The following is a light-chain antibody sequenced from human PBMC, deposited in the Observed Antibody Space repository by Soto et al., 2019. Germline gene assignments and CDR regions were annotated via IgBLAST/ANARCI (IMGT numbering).Light chain of an antibody. CDR3: SSYTSRSTSRV. CDR1: SSDDGGYNY. Sequence: QSVLTQPPSVSGSPGQSITISCTGTSSDDGGYNYVSWYQQHPGKAPKLMIYDVSNRPSGVSNRFSGSKSGNTASLTISGLQAEDEADYYCSSYTSRSTSRVFGTGTKVTVL. V-gene: IGLV2-14*01. J-gene: IGLJ1*01. CDR2: DVS.